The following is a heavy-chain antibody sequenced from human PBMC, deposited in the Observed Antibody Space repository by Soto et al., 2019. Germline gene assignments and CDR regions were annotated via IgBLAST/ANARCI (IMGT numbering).Heavy chain of an antibody. V-gene: IGHV4-34*01. Sequence: SETLSLTCAVYGGSFSGYYWSWIRQPPGKGLEWIGEINHSGSTNYNPSLKSRVTISVDTSKNQFSLKLSSVTAADTAVYYCARAPQYYDILTGYSGYFDHWGQGTLVTVSS. D-gene: IGHD3-9*01. CDR1: GGSFSGYY. CDR2: INHSGST. CDR3: ARAPQYYDILTGYSGYFDH. J-gene: IGHJ4*02.